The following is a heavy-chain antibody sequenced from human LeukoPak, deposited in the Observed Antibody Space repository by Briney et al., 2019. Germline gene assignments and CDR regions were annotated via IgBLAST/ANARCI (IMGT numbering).Heavy chain of an antibody. CDR2: IKSKTDGGTT. Sequence: GGSLRLSCAAPVVTFSNAWMNWVRKAPGKGLEWVGRIKSKTDGGTTDYAAPVKGRFTISRDDSKNTLYLQMNSLKTEDTAVYYCTTRLDRHTLYSYWGQGTLVTVSS. D-gene: IGHD2-15*01. CDR3: TTRLDRHTLYSY. V-gene: IGHV3-15*07. CDR1: VVTFSNAW. J-gene: IGHJ4*02.